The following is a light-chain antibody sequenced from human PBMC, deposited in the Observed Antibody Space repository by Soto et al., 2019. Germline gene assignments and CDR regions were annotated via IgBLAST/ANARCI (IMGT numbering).Light chain of an antibody. CDR1: SSDVGAYIY. J-gene: IGLJ3*02. Sequence: QSVLTQPASVSGSPGQPITISCTGTSSDVGAYIYVSWYQLHPGKAPKLMIYEVNNRPSGVSHRFSGSKSGNTASLTFSGLQPEDEADYYCSSYASSGAVVFGGGTKVTVL. CDR3: SSYASSGAVV. V-gene: IGLV2-14*01. CDR2: EVN.